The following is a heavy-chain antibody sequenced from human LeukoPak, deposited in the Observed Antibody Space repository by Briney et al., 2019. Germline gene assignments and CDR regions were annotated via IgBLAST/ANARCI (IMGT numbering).Heavy chain of an antibody. CDR1: GGTFSSYA. D-gene: IGHD3-22*01. Sequence: SVKVSCKASGGTFSSYAISWVRQAPGQGLEWMGGIIPIFGTANYAQKLQGRVTMTTDTSTSTAYMELRSLRSDDTAVYYCARDSYYYDSSGYSDYWGQGTLVTVSS. J-gene: IGHJ4*02. CDR2: IIPIFGTA. CDR3: ARDSYYYDSSGYSDY. V-gene: IGHV1-69*05.